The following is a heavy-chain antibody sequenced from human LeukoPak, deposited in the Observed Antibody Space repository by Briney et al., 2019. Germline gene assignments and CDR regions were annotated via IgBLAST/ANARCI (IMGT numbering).Heavy chain of an antibody. CDR2: MNPNSGNT. J-gene: IGHJ5*02. V-gene: IGHV1-8*01. CDR3: AKTWIQPRSWFDP. Sequence: ASVKVSCKASVYTFTSYVINWVRQATGQGLDWVGWMNPNSGNTGYAQKCQGRVTMTRNTSISTAYMELSSLRSEDTAVYYCAKTWIQPRSWFDPWGQGTLVTVSS. D-gene: IGHD5-18*01. CDR1: VYTFTSYV.